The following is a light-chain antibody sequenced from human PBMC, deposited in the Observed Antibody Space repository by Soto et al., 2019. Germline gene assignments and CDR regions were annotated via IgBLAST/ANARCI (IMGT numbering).Light chain of an antibody. CDR2: EVT. V-gene: IGLV2-8*01. J-gene: IGLJ2*01. CDR1: SSDIGSYVF. CDR3: SIFAGGNSVI. Sequence: QSALTQPPSASGSPGQSVGISCTGTSSDIGSYVFVSWYQQHPGKAPKLLIYEVTKRPSGVPDRFSGSKSGNTASLTVSGLQVEDEADYYCSIFAGGNSVIFGGGTKVTVL.